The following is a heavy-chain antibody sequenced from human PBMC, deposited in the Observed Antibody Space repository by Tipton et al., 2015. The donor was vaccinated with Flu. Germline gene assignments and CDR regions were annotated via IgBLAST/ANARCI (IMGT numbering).Heavy chain of an antibody. Sequence: TLSLTCTVSGDSISTTIYYWSWVRQPPGKGLEWIGSIYYSGTTYYNPSLKSRVTISVDSSKHEFSLTLASLTTADTAVYYCARDLWNDRRAYYYYGVDVWGQRTTVTVIS. D-gene: IGHD1-1*01. V-gene: IGHV4-39*07. CDR1: GDSISTTIYY. CDR2: IYYSGTT. CDR3: ARDLWNDRRAYYYYGVDV. J-gene: IGHJ6*01.